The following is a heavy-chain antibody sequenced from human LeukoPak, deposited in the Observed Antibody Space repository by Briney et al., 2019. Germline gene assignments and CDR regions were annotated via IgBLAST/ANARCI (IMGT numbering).Heavy chain of an antibody. Sequence: KPSETLSLTCTVSGYSISSGYYWGWIRQPPGKGLEWIGSIYHSGSTYYNPSLKSRVTISVDTSKNQFPLKLSSVTAADTAVYYCARDMDIVVVPAAIGYWGQGTLVTVSS. V-gene: IGHV4-38-2*02. CDR3: ARDMDIVVVPAAIGY. D-gene: IGHD2-2*03. CDR1: GYSISSGYY. CDR2: IYHSGST. J-gene: IGHJ4*02.